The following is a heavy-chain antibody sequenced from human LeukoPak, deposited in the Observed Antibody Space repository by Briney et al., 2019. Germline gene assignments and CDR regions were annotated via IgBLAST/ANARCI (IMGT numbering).Heavy chain of an antibody. CDR1: GFTFSSYS. CDR2: ISSSSSYI. V-gene: IGHV3-21*01. Sequence: GGSLRLSCAASGFTFSSYSMNWVRQAPGKGLEWVSSISSSSSYIYYEDSVNGRFTISRDNAKNSLYLQMNSLRAEDTAVYYRARDRVPNYYDSSGYYPWGQGTLVTVSS. CDR3: ARDRVPNYYDSSGYYP. J-gene: IGHJ5*02. D-gene: IGHD3-22*01.